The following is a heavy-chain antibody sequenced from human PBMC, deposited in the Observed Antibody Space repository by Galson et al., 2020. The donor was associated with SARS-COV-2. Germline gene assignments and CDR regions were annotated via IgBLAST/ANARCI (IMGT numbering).Heavy chain of an antibody. CDR2: ISYDGSNK. Sequence: GGSLRLSCAASGFTFSSYAMHWVRQAPGKGLEWVAVISYDGSNKYYADSVKGRFTISRDNSKNTLYLQMNSLRAEDTAVYYCAREVIAAAGGRYYYYGMDVWGQGTTVTVSS. CDR3: AREVIAAAGGRYYYYGMDV. CDR1: GFTFSSYA. J-gene: IGHJ6*02. V-gene: IGHV3-30*04. D-gene: IGHD6-13*01.